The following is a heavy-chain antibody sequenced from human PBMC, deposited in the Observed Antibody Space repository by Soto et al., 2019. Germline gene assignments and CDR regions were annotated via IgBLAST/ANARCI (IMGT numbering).Heavy chain of an antibody. J-gene: IGHJ4*02. D-gene: IGHD1-1*01. CDR2: TGGTGRTT. CDR3: ATVHNTSRSFDY. CDR1: GFTFSIYA. V-gene: IGHV3-23*01. Sequence: GGSLRLSCAASGFTFSIYAMTWVRQAPGKGLEWVSTTGGTGRTTYYADSVKGRFTVSRDNSKNTLDLQMSSLRAEDTAVYYCATVHNTSRSFDYWGQGTLVTVSS.